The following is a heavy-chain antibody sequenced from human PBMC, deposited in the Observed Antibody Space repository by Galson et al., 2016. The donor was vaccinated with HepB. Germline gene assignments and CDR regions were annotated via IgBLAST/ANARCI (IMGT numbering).Heavy chain of an antibody. CDR3: ARAGWCSGGGCSYFGY. D-gene: IGHD2-15*01. CDR1: GGPFSGYY. J-gene: IGHJ4*02. V-gene: IGHV4-34*01. Sequence: ETLSLTCAVYGGPFSGYYWSWIRQPPGKGLEWIGEISYSGNTNYNPSLKARIAMSVDTSRNQFSLRVTSVTAEDTAVYYCARAGWCSGGGCSYFGYWGQGNLITVSS. CDR2: ISYSGNT.